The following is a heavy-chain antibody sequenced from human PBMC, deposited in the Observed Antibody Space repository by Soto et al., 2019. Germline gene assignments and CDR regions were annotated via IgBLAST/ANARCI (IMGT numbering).Heavy chain of an antibody. J-gene: IGHJ6*02. V-gene: IGHV1-18*01. CDR3: ARDRGGWIKLWFFLYYGMDV. CDR1: GYTFTSYG. Sequence: GASVKVSCKASGYTFTSYGISWVRQAPGQGLEWMGWISAYNGNTNYAQKLQGRVTMTTDTSTSTAYMELRSLRSDDTAVYYCARDRGGWIKLWFFLYYGMDVWGQGTTVTVSS. CDR2: ISAYNGNT. D-gene: IGHD5-18*01.